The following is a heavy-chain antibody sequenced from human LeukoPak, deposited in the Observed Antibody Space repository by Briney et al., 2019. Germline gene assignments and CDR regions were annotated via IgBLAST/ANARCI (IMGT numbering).Heavy chain of an antibody. CDR2: IYHSGST. CDR3: ARVQVCSSTSCYMASDY. CDR1: GYSISSGYY. Sequence: SETLSLTCTVSGYSISSGYYWGWIRQPPGKGLEWIGSIYHSGSTYYNPSLKSRVTISVDTSKNQFSLKLSSVTAADTAVYCCARVQVCSSTSCYMASDYWGQGTLVTVSS. D-gene: IGHD2-2*02. J-gene: IGHJ4*02. V-gene: IGHV4-38-2*02.